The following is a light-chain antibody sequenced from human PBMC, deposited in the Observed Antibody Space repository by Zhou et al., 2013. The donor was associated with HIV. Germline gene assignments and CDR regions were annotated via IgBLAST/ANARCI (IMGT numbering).Light chain of an antibody. Sequence: DFQMTQSPSSLSASVGDRVTITCRASQSISSYLNWYQQKPGKAPKLLIYAASSLQSGVPSRFSGSGSGTDFTLTISSLQPEDFATYYCQQSYSTVQSFGQGTKLEIK. CDR2: AAS. J-gene: IGKJ2*03. CDR1: QSISSY. CDR3: QQSYSTVQS. V-gene: IGKV1-39*01.